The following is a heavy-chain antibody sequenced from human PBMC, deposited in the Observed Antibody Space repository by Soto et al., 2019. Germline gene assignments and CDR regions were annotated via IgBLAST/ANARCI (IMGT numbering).Heavy chain of an antibody. CDR1: GGSISSSSITYY. V-gene: IGHV4-39*01. J-gene: IGHJ5*02. CDR3: ARRPRAVAGMDNRFGP. D-gene: IGHD6-19*01. Sequence: QLQLQESGPGLVKPSETLSLTCTVSGGSISSSSITYYWGWIRQPPGKGPEWIGGIHSSGSAYYNPSLKSRVTVSIDVSKNEFSLKLSSVAAADTAVYYCARRPRAVAGMDNRFGPWGQGILVTVSS. CDR2: IHSSGSA.